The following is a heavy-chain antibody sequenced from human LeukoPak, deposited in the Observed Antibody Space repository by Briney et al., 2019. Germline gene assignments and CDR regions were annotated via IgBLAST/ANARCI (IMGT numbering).Heavy chain of an antibody. J-gene: IGHJ1*01. Sequence: TSETLSLTCTVSGGSISSYYWSWIRQPPGKGLEWIGYIYYSGSTNYDPSLKSRVTISVDTSKNQFSPKLSSVTAADTAVYYCARDGSVAGYFQHWGQGTLVTVSS. CDR3: ARDGSVAGYFQH. CDR1: GGSISSYY. D-gene: IGHD6-19*01. CDR2: IYYSGST. V-gene: IGHV4-59*01.